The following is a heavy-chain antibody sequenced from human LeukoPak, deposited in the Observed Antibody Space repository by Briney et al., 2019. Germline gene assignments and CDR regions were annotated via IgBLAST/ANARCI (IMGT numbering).Heavy chain of an antibody. CDR1: GGSISSSSYY. CDR3: ARHYHSSSWYYYYGMDV. CDR2: IYYIGST. D-gene: IGHD6-13*01. V-gene: IGHV4-39*01. Sequence: PSETLSLTCTVSGGSISSSSYYWGWIRQPPGKGLEWIGGIYYIGSTYYSASLKSRVTISVDTSKNQFSLKLSSVTAADTAVYYCARHYHSSSWYYYYGMDVWGQGTTVTVSS. J-gene: IGHJ6*02.